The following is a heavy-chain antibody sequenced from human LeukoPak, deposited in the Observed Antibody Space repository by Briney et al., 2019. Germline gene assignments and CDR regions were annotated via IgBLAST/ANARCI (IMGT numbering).Heavy chain of an antibody. J-gene: IGHJ6*04. CDR2: INHSGST. Sequence: PSETLSLTCAVYGGSFSGYYWSWIRQPPGKGLEWIGEINHSGSTNYNPSLKSRVTISVDTSKNQFSLKLSSVTAADTAMYYCASGYHITMVRGGRGMDVWGKGTTVTISS. V-gene: IGHV4-34*01. CDR1: GGSFSGYY. CDR3: ASGYHITMVRGGRGMDV. D-gene: IGHD3-10*01.